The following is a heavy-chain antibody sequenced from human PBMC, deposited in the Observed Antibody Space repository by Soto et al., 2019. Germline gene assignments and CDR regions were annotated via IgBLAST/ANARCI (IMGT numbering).Heavy chain of an antibody. CDR3: ARELNTDPTAYYSFAY. Sequence: ASVKVSCKTSGYTFTAYGIAWLRQAPGQRPEWLGWVGTANANTNYAEEFQGRVTMTSDRSTPTTYMELRSLRSDDTAVYYCARELNTDPTAYYSFAYWGQGTLVTVSS. D-gene: IGHD3-9*01. CDR1: GYTFTAYG. J-gene: IGHJ4*02. V-gene: IGHV1-18*01. CDR2: VGTANANT.